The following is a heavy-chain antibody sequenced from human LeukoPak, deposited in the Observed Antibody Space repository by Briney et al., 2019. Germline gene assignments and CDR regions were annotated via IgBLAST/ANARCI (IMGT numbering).Heavy chain of an antibody. CDR2: MNPNSGNS. CDR1: GYTFSSYD. Sequence: ASVKVSCKASGYTFSSYDINWVRQATGQRLEWMGWMNPNSGNSGYAQKFQGRVTMTRDTSISTIYMELTSLRSDDTAVYYCARGVRARGYYFDYWCQGTLVTVSS. J-gene: IGHJ4*02. V-gene: IGHV1-8*01. CDR3: ARGVRARGYYFDY.